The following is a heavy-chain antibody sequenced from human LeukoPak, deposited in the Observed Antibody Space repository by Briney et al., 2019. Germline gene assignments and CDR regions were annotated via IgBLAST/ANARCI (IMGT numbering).Heavy chain of an antibody. J-gene: IGHJ6*03. CDR1: GYTFTNYA. V-gene: IGHV1-3*03. Sequence: ASVKVSCKASGYTFTNYAIHWVRQAPGQRLEWMGWINAGNGNAKYSQEFQGRVTITRDTSASTAYMELSSLRFEDMAVYYCAREVAYCGGDCSDSYYYYYYYMDVWGKGTTVTISS. CDR3: AREVAYCGGDCSDSYYYYYYYMDV. CDR2: INAGNGNA. D-gene: IGHD2-21*02.